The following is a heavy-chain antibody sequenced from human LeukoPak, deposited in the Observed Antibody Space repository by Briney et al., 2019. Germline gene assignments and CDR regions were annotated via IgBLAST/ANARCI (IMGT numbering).Heavy chain of an antibody. D-gene: IGHD3-10*01. Sequence: PGGSLRLPCAASGFTFSSYSMNWVRQAPGKGLVWVSRIKNAGIDTIYADSVKGRFTVSRDNAKNTVYLQMSSLRAEDTAVYYCARGGYGHNMDVWGEGTPVTLSS. J-gene: IGHJ6*03. CDR1: GFTFSSYS. CDR2: IKNAGIDT. CDR3: ARGGYGHNMDV. V-gene: IGHV3-74*01.